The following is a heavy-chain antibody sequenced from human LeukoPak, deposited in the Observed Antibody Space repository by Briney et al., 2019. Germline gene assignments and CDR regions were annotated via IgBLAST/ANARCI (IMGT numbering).Heavy chain of an antibody. CDR2: IGRSGTTI. D-gene: IGHD5-18*01. V-gene: IGHV3-11*04. J-gene: IGHJ4*02. CDR3: AKSGRRGYSYGYRFKYYFES. CDR1: GFTFSDYY. Sequence: GGSLRLSCAASGFTFSDYYMSWIRQVPGKGLEWVSYIGRSGTTIHYADSVKGRFTISWDNAKKSLYLQMNSLRAEDTAVYYCAKSGRRGYSYGYRFKYYFESWGQGTLVTVSS.